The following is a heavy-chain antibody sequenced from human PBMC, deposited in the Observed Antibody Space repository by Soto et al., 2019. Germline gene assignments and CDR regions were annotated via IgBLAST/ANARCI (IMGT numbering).Heavy chain of an antibody. Sequence: PGGYLRLSCAASGFTFGHNWMHWVRQGPGKGLEWISRIDTGGRTTNYADSVKGRFTISRDNAKNTLYLQMDSLRAEDTAVYYCAIFGTYYDSSGFLYRGQGTLVSVSS. CDR1: GFTFGHNW. J-gene: IGHJ4*02. CDR2: IDTGGRTT. D-gene: IGHD3-22*01. V-gene: IGHV3-74*01. CDR3: AIFGTYYDSSGFLY.